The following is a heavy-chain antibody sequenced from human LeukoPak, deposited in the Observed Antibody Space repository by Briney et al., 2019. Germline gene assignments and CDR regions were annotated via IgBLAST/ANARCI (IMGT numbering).Heavy chain of an antibody. V-gene: IGHV3-11*01. J-gene: IGHJ4*02. CDR2: ISSSGTTI. Sequence: GGSLRLSCAASGFTFMDYYMSWIRQPPGKGLEWVSYISSSGTTIYYADSVRGRFTVSRDNAKNSLYLQMDSLSAEDTAVYYCESLRGVNRWGQGTLVTVSS. D-gene: IGHD3-10*01. CDR1: GFTFMDYY. CDR3: ESLRGVNR.